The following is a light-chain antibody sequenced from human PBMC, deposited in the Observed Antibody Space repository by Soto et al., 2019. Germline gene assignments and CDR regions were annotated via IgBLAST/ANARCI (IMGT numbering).Light chain of an antibody. J-gene: IGKJ1*01. Sequence: PSSLITSIEERGPISLRASQNIGRWLAWYQQKPGTAPNLLIYHASNLRGGVPSRFSGGGSGTEFTLTISSLQPEDIATYSCQQSNCYSCTFGEGANVDVK. CDR2: HAS. CDR3: QQSNCYSCT. V-gene: IGKV1-5*01. CDR1: QNIGRW.